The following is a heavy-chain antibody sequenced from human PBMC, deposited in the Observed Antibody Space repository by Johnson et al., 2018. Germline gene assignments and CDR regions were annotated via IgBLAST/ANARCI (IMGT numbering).Heavy chain of an antibody. CDR1: GFTFSNYG. J-gene: IGHJ6*03. CDR2: ISYAGSKT. V-gene: IGHV3-30*18. Sequence: QVQLVQSGGGVVQPGRSLRLSCAASGFTFSNYGMHWVRQAPGKGLEWVALISYAGSKTYYADSVKGRFILSSANSKNTLSLQMNSLRAEDTAVYYCAKDGNSDFWSGYYTDRIYYYYYMDVWGKGTTVTVSS. CDR3: AKDGNSDFWSGYYTDRIYYYYYMDV. D-gene: IGHD3-3*01.